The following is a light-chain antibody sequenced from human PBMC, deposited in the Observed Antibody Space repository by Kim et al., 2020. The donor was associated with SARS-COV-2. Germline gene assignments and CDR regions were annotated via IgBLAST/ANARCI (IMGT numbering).Light chain of an antibody. Sequence: SLSPGERATLSCRASQSVSTFLAWYQQKPGQAPRLLIYGASNRATGIPARFSGSGSGTDFTLTISSLEPEDFAIYYCQQRSGRVTFGQGTRLEIK. J-gene: IGKJ5*01. V-gene: IGKV3-11*01. CDR3: QQRSGRVT. CDR2: GAS. CDR1: QSVSTF.